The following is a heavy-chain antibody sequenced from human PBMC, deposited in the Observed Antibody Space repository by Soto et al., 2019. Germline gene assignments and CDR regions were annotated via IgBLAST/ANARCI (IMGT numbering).Heavy chain of an antibody. CDR1: GGSISSYY. J-gene: IGHJ6*03. Sequence: SSETLSLTCTVSGGSISSYYWSWIRQPPGKGLEWIGYIYYSGSTNYNPSLKSRVTISVDTSKNQFSLKLSSVTAADTAVYYCARASCSSTSCYDQSLAYYYYYYMDVWGKGTTVTVSS. CDR3: ARASCSSTSCYDQSLAYYYYYYMDV. V-gene: IGHV4-59*01. CDR2: IYYSGST. D-gene: IGHD2-2*01.